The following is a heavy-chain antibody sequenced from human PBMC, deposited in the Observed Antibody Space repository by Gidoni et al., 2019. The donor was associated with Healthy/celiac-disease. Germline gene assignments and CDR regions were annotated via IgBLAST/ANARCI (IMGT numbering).Heavy chain of an antibody. J-gene: IGHJ5*02. Sequence: QVQLQQSGPGLVKPSQTLSLTSSISGDSVPSTSAAWNWIRHPPSRGLGWLGRTYYRSKWYKDYSVSVKSRITINPDTSKNQFSLQLKSVTPEDKAVYYCARGGGSYSDWFDPWGQGTLVTVSS. V-gene: IGHV6-1*01. CDR1: GDSVPSTSAA. CDR2: TYYRSKWYK. D-gene: IGHD1-26*01. CDR3: ARGGGSYSDWFDP.